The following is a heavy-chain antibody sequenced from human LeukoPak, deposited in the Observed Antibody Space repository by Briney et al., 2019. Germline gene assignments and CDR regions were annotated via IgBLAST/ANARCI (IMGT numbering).Heavy chain of an antibody. CDR2: FDPEDGET. CDR1: GYTLTELS. J-gene: IGHJ4*02. D-gene: IGHD3-22*01. CDR3: AIAMIVVPNFVY. Sequence: ASVKVSCKVSGYTLTELSMHWVRQAPGKGLEWMGGFDPEDGETIYAQKFQGRVTMTEDTSTDTAYMELSSLRSEDTAVYYSAIAMIVVPNFVYWGQGTLVTVSS. V-gene: IGHV1-24*01.